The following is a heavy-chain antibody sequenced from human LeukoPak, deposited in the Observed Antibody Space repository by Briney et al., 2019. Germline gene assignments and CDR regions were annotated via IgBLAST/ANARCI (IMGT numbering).Heavy chain of an antibody. J-gene: IGHJ4*02. CDR1: GFSLSTSGMC. V-gene: IGHV2-70*11. CDR3: ARTPAGTGYSSSWYFDY. D-gene: IGHD6-13*01. Sequence: SGPTLVKPTQTLTLTCTFSGFSLSTSGMCVSWIRQPPGKALEWLARIDWDDDKYYSTSLKTRLTISKDTSKNQVVLTMTNMDPVDTATYYCARTPAGTGYSSSWYFDYWGQGTLVTVSS. CDR2: IDWDDDK.